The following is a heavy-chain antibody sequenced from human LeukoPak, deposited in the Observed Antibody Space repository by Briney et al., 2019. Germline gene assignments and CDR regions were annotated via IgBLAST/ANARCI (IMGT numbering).Heavy chain of an antibody. J-gene: IGHJ4*02. V-gene: IGHV3-64*01. CDR2: ISSNGGST. CDR3: ARDRYSSGWFLVHPVDY. D-gene: IGHD6-19*01. CDR1: GLTFSSYA. Sequence: GGSLRLSCAASGLTFSSYAMHWVRQAPGKGLEYVSAISSNGGSTYYANSVKGRFTISRDNSKNTLYLQMGSLRAEDMAVYYCARDRYSSGWFLVHPVDYWGQGTLVTVSS.